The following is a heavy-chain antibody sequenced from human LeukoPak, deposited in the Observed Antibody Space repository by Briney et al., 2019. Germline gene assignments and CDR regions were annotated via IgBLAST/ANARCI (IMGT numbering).Heavy chain of an antibody. D-gene: IGHD6-13*01. CDR1: GYTFTSYY. J-gene: IGHJ4*02. CDR3: ARGGWISSSWSGLFDY. CDR2: INPSGGST. V-gene: IGHV1-46*01. Sequence: ASVKVSCKASGYTFTSYYMHWVRQAPGQGLEWMGIINPSGGSTSYAQKFQGRVTMTRDTSTSTVYMELSSLRSEDTAVYYCARGGWISSSWSGLFDYWGQGTLVTVSS.